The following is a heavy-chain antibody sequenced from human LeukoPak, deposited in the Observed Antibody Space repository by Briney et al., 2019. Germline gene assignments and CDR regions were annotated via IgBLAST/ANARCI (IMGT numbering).Heavy chain of an antibody. D-gene: IGHD1-1*01. Sequence: GGSLRLSCAASGFIFSNYALSWVRKSPGNRLEWFSEISGSGGSTYYADPVKGRFTISRDNSKNTLYLQMNSLRAEDTAVYYCAKSQLGLGGSGGAFDIWGQGTMVTVSS. V-gene: IGHV3-23*01. J-gene: IGHJ3*02. CDR2: ISGSGGST. CDR3: AKSQLGLGGSGGAFDI. CDR1: GFIFSNYA.